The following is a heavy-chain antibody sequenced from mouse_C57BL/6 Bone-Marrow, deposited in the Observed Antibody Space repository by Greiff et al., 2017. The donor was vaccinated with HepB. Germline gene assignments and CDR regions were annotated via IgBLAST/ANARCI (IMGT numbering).Heavy chain of an antibody. CDR3: ARLDYGSRSAMDY. J-gene: IGHJ4*01. CDR1: GYTFTSYW. Sequence: QVQLQQPGAELVRPGPSVKLSCKASGYTFTSYWMHWVKQRPGQGLEWIGVIDPSDSYTNYNQKFKGKATLTVDTSSSTAYMQLSSLTSEDSAVYYWARLDYGSRSAMDYWGQGTSVTGSS. D-gene: IGHD1-1*01. V-gene: IGHV1-59*01. CDR2: IDPSDSYT.